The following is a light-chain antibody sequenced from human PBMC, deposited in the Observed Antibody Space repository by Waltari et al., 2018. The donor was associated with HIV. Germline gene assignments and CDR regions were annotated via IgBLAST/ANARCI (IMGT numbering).Light chain of an antibody. CDR3: AAWGNSLSLL. CDR2: RNN. CDR1: SYNIGSNY. Sequence: QYVLTQPPSASGTHGKRVTMSCSGSSYNIGSNYGYWYQQLPGTAPKLLLYRNNPRPSGVPVRFSGSKSGTSASLAISGLRSEDEADYYCAAWGNSLSLLFGGGTKLTVL. J-gene: IGLJ2*01. V-gene: IGLV1-47*01.